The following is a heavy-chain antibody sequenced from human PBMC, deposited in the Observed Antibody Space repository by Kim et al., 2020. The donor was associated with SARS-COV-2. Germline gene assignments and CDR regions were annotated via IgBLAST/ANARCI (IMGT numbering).Heavy chain of an antibody. CDR1: GFNFSTYA. V-gene: IGHV3-23*01. CDR2: ISASGGVT. CDR3: AKTAFGGLFVLDS. Sequence: GGSLRLSCAASGFNFSTYAMSWVRQAPGKGLEWVSGISASGGVTNYADSVKGRFTISRDNSKNTLCLQMNSLRAEDTAVYYCAKTAFGGLFVLDSWGQGTLVTVSS. J-gene: IGHJ4*02. D-gene: IGHD3-16*02.